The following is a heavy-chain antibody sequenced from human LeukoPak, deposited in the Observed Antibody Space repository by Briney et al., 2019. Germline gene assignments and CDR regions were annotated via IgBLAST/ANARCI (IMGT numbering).Heavy chain of an antibody. Sequence: SETLSLTCAVYGGSFSGYYWSWIRQPPGKGLEWIGYIYYSGSTNYNPSLKSRVTISVDTSKNQFSLKLSSVTAADTAVYYCARRVKGYSYGSYYFDYWGQGTLVTVSS. J-gene: IGHJ4*02. CDR3: ARRVKGYSYGSYYFDY. V-gene: IGHV4-59*08. CDR2: IYYSGST. D-gene: IGHD5-18*01. CDR1: GGSFSGYY.